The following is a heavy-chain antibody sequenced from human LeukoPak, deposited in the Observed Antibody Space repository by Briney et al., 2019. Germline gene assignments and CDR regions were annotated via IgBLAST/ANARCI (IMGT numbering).Heavy chain of an antibody. CDR2: IYYSGST. Sequence: SETLSLTCTVSGGSISSGGYYWSWTRQHPGKGLEWIGYIYYSGSTYYNPSLKSRVTISVDTSKNQFSLKLSPVTAADTAVYYCARGDDPNAFDIWGQGTMVTVSS. CDR3: ARGDDPNAFDI. V-gene: IGHV4-31*03. CDR1: GGSISSGGYY. J-gene: IGHJ3*02.